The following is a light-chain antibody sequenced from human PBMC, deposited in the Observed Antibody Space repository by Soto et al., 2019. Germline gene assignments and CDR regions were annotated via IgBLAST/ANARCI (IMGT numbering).Light chain of an antibody. J-gene: IGKJ3*01. CDR3: QQRSNWPPH. Sequence: EIVLTQSPATLSLSPGERATLSCRASQSVSSYLAWYQQKPGQAPRLLIYDASNRATGIPARFSGSGSGTDFTLTISSLGAEDFAVYYCQQRSNWPPHFGPGTKVDIK. V-gene: IGKV3-11*01. CDR1: QSVSSY. CDR2: DAS.